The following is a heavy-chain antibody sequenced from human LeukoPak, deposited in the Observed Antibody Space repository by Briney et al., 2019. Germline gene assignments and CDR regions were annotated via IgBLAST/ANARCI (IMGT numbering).Heavy chain of an antibody. J-gene: IGHJ5*01. Sequence: SVKVSCKASGGTFSSYAISWVRQAPGQGLEWMGGIIPIFSTANYAQKFQGRVTITADESTSTAYMELSSLRSEDTAVYYCPRGDRRYSDWSPSPPANEPSSWGPGTLVTPSS. CDR1: GGTFSSYA. CDR2: IIPIFSTA. CDR3: PRGDRRYSDWSPSPPANEPSS. D-gene: IGHD3-9*01. V-gene: IGHV1-69*13.